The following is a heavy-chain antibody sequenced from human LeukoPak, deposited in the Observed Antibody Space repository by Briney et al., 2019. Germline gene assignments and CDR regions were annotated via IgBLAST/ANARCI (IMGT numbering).Heavy chain of an antibody. Sequence: GASVKVSCKASGYTFTSYYLHWVRQAPGQGLEWMGLINPGEGNTNYAQKFQGRVAMTRDTSTSTVYMELSSLRSEDTAVYYCARAGDSTGYYLGSRFDYWGQGTLVTVSS. D-gene: IGHD3-22*01. CDR2: INPGEGNT. J-gene: IGHJ4*02. V-gene: IGHV1-46*01. CDR3: ARAGDSTGYYLGSRFDY. CDR1: GYTFTSYY.